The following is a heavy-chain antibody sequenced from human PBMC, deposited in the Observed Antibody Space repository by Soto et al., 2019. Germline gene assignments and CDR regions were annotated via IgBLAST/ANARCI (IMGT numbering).Heavy chain of an antibody. CDR1: GFTFSSYA. Sequence: GGSLRLSCAASGFTFSSYAMSWVRQAPGKGLEWVSAISGSGGSTYYADSVKGRFTISRDNSKNTLYLQMNSLRAEDTAVYYCAKERLDYYGSGSYSNYWGQGTLVTVSS. CDR3: AKERLDYYGSGSYSNY. V-gene: IGHV3-23*01. D-gene: IGHD3-10*01. CDR2: ISGSGGST. J-gene: IGHJ4*02.